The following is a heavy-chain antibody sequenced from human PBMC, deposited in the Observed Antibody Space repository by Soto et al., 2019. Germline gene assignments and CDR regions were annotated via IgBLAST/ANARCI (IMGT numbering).Heavy chain of an antibody. J-gene: IGHJ3*02. Sequence: VKVSCKASGYTFTSYYMHWVRQAPGQGLEWMGIINPSGGSTSYAQKFQGRVTMTRDTSTSTVYMELSSLRSEDTAVYYCARLPWYYYDSSGPNDAFDIWGQGTMVTVSS. V-gene: IGHV1-46*01. CDR1: GYTFTSYY. CDR2: INPSGGST. D-gene: IGHD3-22*01. CDR3: ARLPWYYYDSSGPNDAFDI.